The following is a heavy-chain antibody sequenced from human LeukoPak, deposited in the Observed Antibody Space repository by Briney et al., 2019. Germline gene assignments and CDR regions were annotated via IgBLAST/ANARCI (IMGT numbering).Heavy chain of an antibody. J-gene: IGHJ4*02. CDR3: ARGAYGDK. Sequence: AGPVKVSCKASGYTFTGYYMHWVRQAPGQGLEWMGWISTQSGNTNYAQKVQGRLTLTTDRSTNTAYMELRSLRSDDTAVYYCARGAYGDKWGQGTMVTVSS. CDR1: GYTFTGYY. CDR2: ISTQSGNT. D-gene: IGHD4-17*01. V-gene: IGHV1-18*04.